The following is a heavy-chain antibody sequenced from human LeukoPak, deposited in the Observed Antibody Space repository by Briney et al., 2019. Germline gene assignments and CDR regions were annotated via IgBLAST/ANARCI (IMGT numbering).Heavy chain of an antibody. J-gene: IGHJ4*02. CDR2: INPNNGGT. Sequence: ASVKVSCKASGYTFTGYYIHWVRQAPGQGLEWMGWINPNNGGTNYAQKFQGRVTMTRDTSISTAYMELSRLRSDDTAVYYCARDSCSIASCPFFGYWGQGTLVTVS. CDR1: GYTFTGYY. D-gene: IGHD2-2*01. V-gene: IGHV1-2*02. CDR3: ARDSCSIASCPFFGY.